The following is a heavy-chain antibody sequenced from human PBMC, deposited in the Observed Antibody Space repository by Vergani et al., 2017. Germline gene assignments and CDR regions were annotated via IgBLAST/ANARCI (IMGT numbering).Heavy chain of an antibody. CDR2: LSWNSGSI. D-gene: IGHD4-17*01. CDR1: GFTFDDYA. J-gene: IGHJ4*02. CDR3: AKQGGPPGGDAYGDYWGFSY. Sequence: EVQLVESGGGLVQPGRSLRLSCAASGFTFDDYAMHWVRQAPGKGLEWVSGLSWNSGSIGYADSVKGRFTISRDNAKNSLYLQMNSLRAEDTALYYCAKQGGPPGGDAYGDYWGFSYWGQGTLVTVSS. V-gene: IGHV3-9*01.